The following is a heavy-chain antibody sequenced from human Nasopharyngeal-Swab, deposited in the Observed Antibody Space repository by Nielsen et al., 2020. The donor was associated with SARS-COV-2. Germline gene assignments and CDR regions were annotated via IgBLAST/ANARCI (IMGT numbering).Heavy chain of an antibody. CDR2: IKGKTDGGTT. CDR1: GFTFSNAW. Sequence: GESLKISCAASGFTFSNAWMSWVRQAPGKGLEWVGRIKGKTDGGTTDYAAPVKGRFTISRDDSKNTLYLQMNSLKTEDTAVYYCTTDLGPWGQGTLVTVSS. V-gene: IGHV3-15*01. J-gene: IGHJ5*02. CDR3: TTDLGP.